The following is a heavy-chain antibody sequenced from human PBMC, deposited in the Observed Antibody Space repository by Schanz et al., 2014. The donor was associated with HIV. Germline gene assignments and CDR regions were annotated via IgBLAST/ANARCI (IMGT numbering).Heavy chain of an antibody. J-gene: IGHJ5*02. CDR1: GFTFSTYA. CDR3: AKDMRNYYEWGDWFDL. V-gene: IGHV3-23*01. D-gene: IGHD3-22*01. Sequence: EVQLLESGGGLVQPGGSLRLSCAASGFTFSTYAMNWVRQAPGKGLEWVSGISGSGGSTYYADSVKGRFTISRDNSKNTLYMQMNSLRVEDTAVYYCAKDMRNYYEWGDWFDLWGQGTLVTVSS. CDR2: ISGSGGST.